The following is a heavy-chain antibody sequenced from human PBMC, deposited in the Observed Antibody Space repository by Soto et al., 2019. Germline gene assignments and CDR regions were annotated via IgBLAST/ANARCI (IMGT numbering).Heavy chain of an antibody. CDR1: GGIFSSFT. CDR2: IIPIFDTP. J-gene: IGHJ6*02. Sequence: ASVKVSCKASGGIFSSFTISWVRQAPGQGLEWLGGIIPIFDTPTYAQDFQGRVTITADKSTNTVYMELSSLRSEDTAVYYCATHGATTMARGAMKHYYYVMDVWGQGTTVTVSS. CDR3: ATHGATTMARGAMKHYYYVMDV. D-gene: IGHD3-10*01. V-gene: IGHV1-69*06.